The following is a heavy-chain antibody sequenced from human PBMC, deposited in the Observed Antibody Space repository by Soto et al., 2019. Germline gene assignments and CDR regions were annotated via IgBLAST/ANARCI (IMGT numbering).Heavy chain of an antibody. CDR1: GFTFSSYS. CDR2: ISSSSSSYI. V-gene: IGHV3-21*01. CDR3: ARVFSLNYDSTPAPDDY. J-gene: IGHJ4*02. D-gene: IGHD3-22*01. Sequence: GGSLRLSCAASGFTFSSYSMNWVRQAPGKGLEWVSSISSSSSSYIYYADSVKGRFTISRDNAKNSLYLQMNSLRAEDTAVYYCARVFSLNYDSTPAPDDYWGQGTLVTVSS.